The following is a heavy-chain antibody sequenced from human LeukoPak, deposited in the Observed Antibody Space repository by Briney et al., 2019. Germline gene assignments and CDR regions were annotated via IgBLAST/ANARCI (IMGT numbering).Heavy chain of an antibody. CDR3: ARGMATIALSDAFDI. V-gene: IGHV1-2*06. CDR1: GYTFTDYY. D-gene: IGHD5-24*01. CDR2: INPKTGGT. J-gene: IGHJ3*02. Sequence: ASVKVSCKASGYTFTDYYIHWVRQAPGQGLEWVGRINPKTGGTNHAQKFQGRVTMTRDTSISTAYMELSRLRSDDTAVYYCARGMATIALSDAFDIWGQGTMVTVSS.